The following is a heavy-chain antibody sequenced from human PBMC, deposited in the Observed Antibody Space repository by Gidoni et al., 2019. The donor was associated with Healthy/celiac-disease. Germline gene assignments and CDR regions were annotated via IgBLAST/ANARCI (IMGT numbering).Heavy chain of an antibody. Sequence: QVQLVESGGGVVQPGRSLRLSCAASGFTFRSYGMHWVRQAPGKGLEWVAVISYDGSNKYYADSVKGRFTISRDNSKNTLYLQMNSLRAEDTAVYYCAKDRIAAPFSGMDVWGQGTTVTVSS. J-gene: IGHJ6*02. CDR1: GFTFRSYG. D-gene: IGHD6-6*01. CDR3: AKDRIAAPFSGMDV. CDR2: ISYDGSNK. V-gene: IGHV3-30*18.